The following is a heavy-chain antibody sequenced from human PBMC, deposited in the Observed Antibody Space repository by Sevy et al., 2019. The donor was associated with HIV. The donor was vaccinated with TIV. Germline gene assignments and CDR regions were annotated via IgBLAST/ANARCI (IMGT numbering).Heavy chain of an antibody. D-gene: IGHD3-22*01. CDR1: GFTFSSYW. V-gene: IGHV3-7*01. CDR2: IKQDGSEK. CDR3: ARDYPNNYYDSSGTNYYYGMDV. Sequence: GGSLRLSCAASGFTFSSYWMSWVRQAPGKGLDWVANIKQDGSEKYYVDSVKGRFTISRDNAKNSLYLQMNSLRAEETAVYYCARDYPNNYYDSSGTNYYYGMDVWGQGTTVTVSS. J-gene: IGHJ6*02.